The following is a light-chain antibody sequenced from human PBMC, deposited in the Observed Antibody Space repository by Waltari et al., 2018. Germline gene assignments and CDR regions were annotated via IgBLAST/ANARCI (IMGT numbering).Light chain of an antibody. V-gene: IGLV3-1*01. CDR2: QDN. CDR1: KLGDKY. CDR3: QAWVNTTVI. Sequence: SYELTQPPSVSVSPGQTASITCSGDKLGDKYACWYQQRPGQSPVLVIYQDNKRPSGIPERSSGSNSGNTATLAISGTQAIDEADYYCQAWVNTTVIFGGGTKLTVL. J-gene: IGLJ2*01.